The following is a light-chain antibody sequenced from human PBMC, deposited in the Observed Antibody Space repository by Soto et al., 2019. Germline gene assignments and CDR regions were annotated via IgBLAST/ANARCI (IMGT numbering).Light chain of an antibody. V-gene: IGLV2-14*01. CDR3: SAYTSSFYV. J-gene: IGLJ1*01. CDR2: DVS. CDR1: RCDVGGYNY. Sequence: QCVLTQPASVSGSPGQSITISCTVTRCDVGGYNYVSWYQQHPGKAPKLMIYDVSNRPSGVSNRFSGSKSGNTASLTISGLQAEDEADYYWSAYTSSFYVFGTGTKVPS.